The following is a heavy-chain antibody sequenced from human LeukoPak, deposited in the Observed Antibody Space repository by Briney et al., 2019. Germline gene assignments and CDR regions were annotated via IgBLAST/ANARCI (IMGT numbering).Heavy chain of an antibody. D-gene: IGHD5-24*01. Sequence: TSETLSLTCTVSGGSISSSSYYWGWIRQPPGKGLEWIGSIYYSGSTYYNPSLKSRVTISVDTSKNQFPLKLSSVTAADTAVYYCASGLRWLITFDYWGQGTLVTVSS. CDR3: ASGLRWLITFDY. CDR2: IYYSGST. CDR1: GGSISSSSYY. V-gene: IGHV4-39*06. J-gene: IGHJ4*02.